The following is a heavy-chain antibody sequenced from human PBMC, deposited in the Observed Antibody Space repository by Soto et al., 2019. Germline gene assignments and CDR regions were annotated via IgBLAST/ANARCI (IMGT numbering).Heavy chain of an antibody. D-gene: IGHD6-19*01. CDR1: GYTFTSYG. CDR2: ISAYNGNT. CDR3: ARVPFLPGIAVAYFDY. Sequence: QVQLVQSGAEVKKPGASVKVSCKASGYTFTSYGVSWVRQAPGQGLEWMGWISAYNGNTNYAQKLQGRVTMTTDTSTSTAYVELRSLRSDDTAVYYCARVPFLPGIAVAYFDYWGQGTLVTVSS. J-gene: IGHJ4*02. V-gene: IGHV1-18*01.